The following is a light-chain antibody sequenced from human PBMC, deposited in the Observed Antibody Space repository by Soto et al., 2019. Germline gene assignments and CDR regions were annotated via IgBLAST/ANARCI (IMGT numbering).Light chain of an antibody. CDR3: QQRSNWPPTWT. J-gene: IGKJ1*01. Sequence: EIVLTQSPATLSLSPGEIATLSCRASQSVSSYLAWYQQKPGQAPRLLIYDASNRATGIPARFSGSGSGTDCTLTISSLEPEDFAVYYCQQRSNWPPTWTFGQGTKVEIK. CDR1: QSVSSY. V-gene: IGKV3-11*01. CDR2: DAS.